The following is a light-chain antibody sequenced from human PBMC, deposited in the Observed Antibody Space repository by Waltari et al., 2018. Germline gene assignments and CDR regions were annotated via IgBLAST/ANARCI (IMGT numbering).Light chain of an antibody. V-gene: IGKV3-20*01. CDR1: HSVGRS. CDR3: QHYVRLPVT. CDR2: DAS. Sequence: EIVLTQSPGTLSLSPGERATLSCGASHSVGRSLAGYQQKPGRAPRLLLYDASSRATGIPDRFSGSGFGTDFSLTISRLEPEDFAVYYCQHYVRLPVTFGQGTKVEIK. J-gene: IGKJ1*01.